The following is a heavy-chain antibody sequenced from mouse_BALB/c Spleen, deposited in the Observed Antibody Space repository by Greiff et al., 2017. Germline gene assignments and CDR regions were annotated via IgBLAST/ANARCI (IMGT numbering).Heavy chain of an antibody. V-gene: IGHV5-6*01. D-gene: IGHD2-1*01. CDR2: ISSGGSYT. CDR1: GFTFSSYG. J-gene: IGHJ3*01. CDR3: ARDGNYPAWFAY. Sequence: EVQLVESGGDLVKPGGSLKLSCAASGFTFSSYGMSWVRQTPDKRLEWVATISSGGSYTYYPDSVKGRFTISRDNAKNTLYLQMSSLKSEDTAMYYCARDGNYPAWFAYWGQGTLVTVSA.